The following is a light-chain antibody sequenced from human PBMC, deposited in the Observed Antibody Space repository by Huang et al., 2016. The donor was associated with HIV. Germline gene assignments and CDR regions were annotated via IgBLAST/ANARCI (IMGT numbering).Light chain of an antibody. CDR3: QQYNNWPIT. CDR1: QRVNNN. J-gene: IGKJ3*01. CDR2: GAS. Sequence: VMTQSPATLSVSPGERATLSCRASQRVNNNLAWFQQNPGQAPRLLIYGASTRATGIPARCSGSGSGTEFTLTISSLQSEDLAVYYCQQYNNWPITFGPGTKVDVK. V-gene: IGKV3-15*01.